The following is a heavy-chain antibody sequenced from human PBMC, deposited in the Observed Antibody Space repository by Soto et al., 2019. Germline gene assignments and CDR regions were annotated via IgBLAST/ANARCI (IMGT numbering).Heavy chain of an antibody. V-gene: IGHV3-15*07. CDR3: AADYASGLGDAFDI. CDR2: IKSKTDGGTT. J-gene: IGHJ3*02. D-gene: IGHD2-2*01. CDR1: GFTFRNAW. Sequence: EVQLVESGGGLVEPGGSLRLSCAASGFTFRNAWMNWVRQVPGKGLEWVGRIKSKTDGGTTDYAAPVKGRFITSRDDSENTLYLQMNSLKTEDTAVYYCAADYASGLGDAFDIWGQGTMVTVSS.